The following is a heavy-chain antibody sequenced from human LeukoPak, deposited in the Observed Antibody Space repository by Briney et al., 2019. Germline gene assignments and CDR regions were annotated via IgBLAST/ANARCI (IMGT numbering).Heavy chain of an antibody. D-gene: IGHD5-18*01. Sequence: GGSLRLSCAASGFTFSSYGMHWVRQAPGKGLEWVAVIWYDGSNKYYADSVKGRFTISRDNSKNTLYLQMNSLRAEDTAVYYCARVDTAMVTLFYFDYWGQGTLVTVSS. CDR1: GFTFSSYG. V-gene: IGHV3-33*01. CDR2: IWYDGSNK. J-gene: IGHJ4*02. CDR3: ARVDTAMVTLFYFDY.